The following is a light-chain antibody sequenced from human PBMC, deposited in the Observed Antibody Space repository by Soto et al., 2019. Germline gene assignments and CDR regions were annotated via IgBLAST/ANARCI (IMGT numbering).Light chain of an antibody. V-gene: IGLV2-14*01. CDR3: CSYTRTSNHYF. CDR1: SSDIGGCDY. CDR2: EVR. J-gene: IGLJ1*01. Sequence: QSVLTQPASVSGSPGQSITISCTGTSSDIGGCDYVSCYQQRPGKAPKLWIYEVRYRPSGVSNRFSGSKSGNTASLTISGLQAEDEAVYYCCSYTRTSNHYFFGSGTKVTVL.